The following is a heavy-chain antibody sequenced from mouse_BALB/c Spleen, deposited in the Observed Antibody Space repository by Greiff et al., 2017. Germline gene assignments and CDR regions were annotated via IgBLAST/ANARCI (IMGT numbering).Heavy chain of an antibody. Sequence: QVQLQQPGAELVRPGASVKLSCQASGYTFTSYWMKWVTQRPEQGLEWIGRIDPYDSETHYNQKFKNKAILTLAKSPITAYMQLTSLTSEDSAVYYFARDYYRFDYWGQGTTLTVSS. J-gene: IGHJ2*01. CDR1: GYTFTSYW. V-gene: IGHV1-52*01. CDR2: IDPYDSET. CDR3: ARDYYRFDY. D-gene: IGHD2-12*01.